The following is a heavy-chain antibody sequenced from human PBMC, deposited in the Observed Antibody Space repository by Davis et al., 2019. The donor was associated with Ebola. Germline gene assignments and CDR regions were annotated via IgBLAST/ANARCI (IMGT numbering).Heavy chain of an antibody. J-gene: IGHJ6*02. CDR3: ARDSLVVVVETTYYYGMDV. Sequence: SVKVSCKASAYTFTSYGISWVRQAPGQGLEWMGRIIPILGIANYAQKFQGRVTITADKSTSTAYMELSSLRSEDTAVYYCARDSLVVVVETTYYYGMDVWGQGTTVTVSS. CDR2: IIPILGIA. D-gene: IGHD2-15*01. V-gene: IGHV1-69*04. CDR1: AYTFTSYG.